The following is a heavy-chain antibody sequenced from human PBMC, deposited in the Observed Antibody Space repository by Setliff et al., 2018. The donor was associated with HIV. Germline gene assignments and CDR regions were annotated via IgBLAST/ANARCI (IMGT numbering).Heavy chain of an antibody. J-gene: IGHJ4*02. Sequence: PSETLSLTCAVYGGSFSDYYWSWIRQPPGKGLEWIGEINHSGSTNYNPSLKSRVTISVDTSKNQFSLKLSSVTAADTAVYYCARGPKRVQWLVPYYFDYWGQGTLVTVSS. V-gene: IGHV4-34*01. CDR3: ARGPKRVQWLVPYYFDY. CDR2: INHSGST. D-gene: IGHD6-19*01. CDR1: GGSFSDYY.